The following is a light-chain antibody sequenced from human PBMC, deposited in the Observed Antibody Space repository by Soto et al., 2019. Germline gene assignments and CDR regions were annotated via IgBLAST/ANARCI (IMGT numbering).Light chain of an antibody. V-gene: IGKV1-27*01. J-gene: IGKJ4*01. Sequence: MTQSPATLSVSPGGRATLSCRASQSISDTLAWYQQRPGKVPKLLIYAASTLQSGVPSRFSGSGSGTDFTLTISSLQPEDVATYYCQKYNSAPLTFGGGAKVDIK. CDR3: QKYNSAPLT. CDR2: AAS. CDR1: QSISDT.